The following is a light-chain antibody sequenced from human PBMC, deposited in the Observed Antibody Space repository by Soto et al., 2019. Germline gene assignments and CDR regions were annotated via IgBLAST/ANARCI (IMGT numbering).Light chain of an antibody. CDR2: QDD. V-gene: IGLV3-1*01. CDR1: NLEDKY. CDR3: QSWDSNTAV. Sequence: SYELTQPPSVSVSPGQTASITCPGDNLEDKYVSWYQQKPGQSPVLVIYQDDKRPSGIPERFSGSNSGNTATLTISGAQAMDEADYYCQSWDSNTAVFGGGTKLTVL. J-gene: IGLJ2*01.